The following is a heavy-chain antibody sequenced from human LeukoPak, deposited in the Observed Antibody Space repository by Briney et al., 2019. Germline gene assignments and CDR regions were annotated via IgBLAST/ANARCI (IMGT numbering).Heavy chain of an antibody. J-gene: IGHJ4*02. CDR2: ISYDGSNK. D-gene: IGHD3-3*01. CDR3: ARSGYDFWSGAIDY. V-gene: IGHV3-30-3*01. CDR1: GFTFSSYA. Sequence: GRSLRLSCAASGFTFSSYAMHWVRQAPGKGLEWVAVISYDGSNKYYADSVKGRFTISRDNSKNTLYLQMNSLRAEDTAVYYCARSGYDFWSGAIDYWGQGTLVTVSS.